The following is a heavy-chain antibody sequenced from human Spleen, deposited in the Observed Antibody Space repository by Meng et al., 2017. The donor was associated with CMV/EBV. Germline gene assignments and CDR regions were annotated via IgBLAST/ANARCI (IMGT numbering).Heavy chain of an antibody. CDR3: ARDDNWGPDY. D-gene: IGHD7-27*01. J-gene: IGHJ4*02. V-gene: IGHV3-7*01. CDR1: GFTFSSCW. Sequence: GGSLRLSCAASGFTFSSCWMSWVRQAPGKGLEWVANINQDGSEKYYVDSVKGRFTISRDNAKNSLYLEMNGLRGEDTAVYYCARDDNWGPDYWGQGTLVTVSS. CDR2: INQDGSEK.